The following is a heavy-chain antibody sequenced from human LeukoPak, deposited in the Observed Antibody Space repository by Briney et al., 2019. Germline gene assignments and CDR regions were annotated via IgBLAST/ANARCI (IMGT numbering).Heavy chain of an antibody. CDR1: ADSLSSGGHY. CDR2: IHHSGSS. Sequence: SQTLSLTCTVSADSLSSGGHYWAWIRQLPGKGLESIGFIHHSGSSRHNPSLKDRVAISVNASRKQFALRLSSVTAADTAIYYCARGGNRFGGFYFDYWGQGIQVIVSS. J-gene: IGHJ4*02. V-gene: IGHV4-31*03. D-gene: IGHD3-10*01. CDR3: ARGGNRFGGFYFDY.